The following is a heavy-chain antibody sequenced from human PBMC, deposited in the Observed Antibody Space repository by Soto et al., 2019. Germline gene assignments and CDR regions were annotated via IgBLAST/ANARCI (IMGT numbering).Heavy chain of an antibody. J-gene: IGHJ4*02. CDR1: GYAFADSG. CDR3: ARPPNSGTLFAN. V-gene: IGHV5-51*01. Sequence: PGESLKVSCQGSGYAFADSGSGWVRPVPERGLEWVAIIYPKYSDIRYRPSFQGRVTLSADKSVSTAYLQWNSLRASDSAIYYCARPPNSGTLFANWGQGTPVTVSS. D-gene: IGHD1-26*01. CDR2: IYPKYSDI.